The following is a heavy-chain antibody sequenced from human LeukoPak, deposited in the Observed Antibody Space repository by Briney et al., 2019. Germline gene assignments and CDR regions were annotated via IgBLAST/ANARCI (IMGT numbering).Heavy chain of an antibody. CDR3: ATATVNHTRDP. D-gene: IGHD1-1*01. CDR2: INPYSDAL. CDR1: GYAVSDFY. V-gene: IGHV1-2*02. Sequence: ASVRLSCHSSGYAVSDFYLHWVRQAPRHGLEWMGWINPYSDALIYAERFQGRVTMNWDTSTGTAYMDLTRLTPDDPGVYYCATATVNHTRDPWGQGTLVTVSS. J-gene: IGHJ5*02.